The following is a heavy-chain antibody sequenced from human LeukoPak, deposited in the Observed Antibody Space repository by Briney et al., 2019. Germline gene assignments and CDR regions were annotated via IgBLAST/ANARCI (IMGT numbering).Heavy chain of an antibody. Sequence: ASVKVSCKASGYTLTSYGISWVRQAPGQGLEWMGWISAYNGNTNYAQKLQGRVTMTTDTSTSTAYMELRSLRSDDTAVYYCARLIVAPTTDYYYYYMDVWGKGATVTVSS. J-gene: IGHJ6*03. V-gene: IGHV1-18*01. CDR3: ARLIVAPTTDYYYYYMDV. CDR2: ISAYNGNT. CDR1: GYTLTSYG. D-gene: IGHD2/OR15-2a*01.